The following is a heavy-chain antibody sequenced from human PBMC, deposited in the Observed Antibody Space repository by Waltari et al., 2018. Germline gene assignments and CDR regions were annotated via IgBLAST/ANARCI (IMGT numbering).Heavy chain of an antibody. V-gene: IGHV4-38-2*01. J-gene: IGHJ3*02. CDR1: VYSISSGYY. D-gene: IGHD3-3*01. CDR3: ARRITIFGVVSPHDAFDI. CDR2: IYHSGST. Sequence: QVQLQESGPGLVKPSETLSLTCAVPVYSISSGYYWGWIRQPPGRGLEWIGSIYHSGSTYYNPSLKSRVTISVDTSKNQFSLKLSSVTAADTAVYYCARRITIFGVVSPHDAFDIWGQGTMVTVSS.